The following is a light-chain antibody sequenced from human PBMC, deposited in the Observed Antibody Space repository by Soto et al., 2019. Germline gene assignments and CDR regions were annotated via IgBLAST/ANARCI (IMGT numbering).Light chain of an antibody. J-gene: IGKJ1*01. CDR2: DAS. CDR1: QGISDY. CDR3: QKYNSAPPWT. Sequence: DIQMTQSPSSLSASVGDRVTITCRASQGISDYLAWYQQKPGTVPNLLIYDASTLQSGVPSRFSGSGSGTDFTLTISSLQPVDVATYYCQKYNSAPPWTFGQGTKVEIK. V-gene: IGKV1-27*01.